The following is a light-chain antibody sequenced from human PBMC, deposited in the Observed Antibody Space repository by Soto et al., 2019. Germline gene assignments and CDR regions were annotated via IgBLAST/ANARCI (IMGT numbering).Light chain of an antibody. CDR1: QSVLKSSSNKNY. Sequence: DIVMTQSPDSLAVSLGERATINCKSSQSVLKSSSNKNYLAWYQQKPGQPPKLLIYWASARESGVPDRFSGSGSGTDFTLTISSLQAEDVAVYYCQQYYTTPYTFGQGTRLEIK. CDR3: QQYYTTPYT. J-gene: IGKJ2*01. V-gene: IGKV4-1*01. CDR2: WAS.